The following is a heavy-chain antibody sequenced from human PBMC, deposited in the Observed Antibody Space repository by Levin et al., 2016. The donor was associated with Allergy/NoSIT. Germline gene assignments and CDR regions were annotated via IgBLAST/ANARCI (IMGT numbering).Heavy chain of an antibody. V-gene: IGHV1-3*01. J-gene: IGHJ6*02. CDR2: INAGNGNT. Sequence: WVRQAPGQSLEWMGWINAGNGNTKYSQKFQGRVTITRDTSASTAYMELSSLRSEDTGVYYCAIHYYGSGSTYGMDVWGQGTTVTVSS. CDR3: AIHYYGSGSTYGMDV. D-gene: IGHD3-10*01.